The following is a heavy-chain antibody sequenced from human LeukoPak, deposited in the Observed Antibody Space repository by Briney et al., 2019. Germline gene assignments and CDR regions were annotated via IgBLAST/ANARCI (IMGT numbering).Heavy chain of an antibody. J-gene: IGHJ4*02. CDR3: AKDKMGSYYDSSGYYEY. Sequence: GGSLRLSCAASGFTFSNYAMSWVRQAPGKGLEWVSAISASGGSTYYADSVKGRFTISRDNSKNTLYLQMNSLRAEDTAVYYCAKDKMGSYYDSSGYYEYWGQGTLVTVSS. D-gene: IGHD3-22*01. V-gene: IGHV3-23*01. CDR2: ISASGGST. CDR1: GFTFSNYA.